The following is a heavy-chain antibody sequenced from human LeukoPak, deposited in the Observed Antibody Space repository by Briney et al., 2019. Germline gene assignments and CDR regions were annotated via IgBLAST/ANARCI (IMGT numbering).Heavy chain of an antibody. J-gene: IGHJ5*02. CDR3: ARGRGAAAIYNWFDP. CDR2: MNPNSGNT. V-gene: IGHV1-8*01. Sequence: ASVKVSCKASGYTFTSYDINWVQQATGQGLEWMGWMNPNSGNTGYAQKFQGRVTMTRNTSISTAYMELSSLRSEDTAVYYCARGRGAAAIYNWFDPWGQGTLVTVSS. CDR1: GYTFTSYD. D-gene: IGHD6-13*01.